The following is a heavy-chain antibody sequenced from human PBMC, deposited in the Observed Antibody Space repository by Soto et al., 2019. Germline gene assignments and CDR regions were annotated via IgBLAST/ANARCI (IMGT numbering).Heavy chain of an antibody. CDR3: AKDSRYQLLSDRPHGRFDY. J-gene: IGHJ4*02. V-gene: IGHV3-9*01. Sequence: EVQLVESGGGLVQPGRSLRLSCAASGFTFDDYAMHWVRQVPGKGLEWVSGISWNSGTIGYVDSVKGRFTISRDNAKNSLYLPMNSLRAEDTALYFCAKDSRYQLLSDRPHGRFDYRGQGTLVTVSS. CDR1: GFTFDDYA. D-gene: IGHD3-9*01. CDR2: ISWNSGTI.